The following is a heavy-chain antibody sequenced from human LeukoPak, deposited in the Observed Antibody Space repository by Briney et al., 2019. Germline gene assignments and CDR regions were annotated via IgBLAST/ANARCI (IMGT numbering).Heavy chain of an antibody. CDR2: IYYSGST. V-gene: IGHV4-34*01. CDR1: GGSFSGYY. D-gene: IGHD6-13*01. J-gene: IGHJ6*03. Sequence: SETLSLTCAVYGGSFSGYYWSWIRQPPGKGLEWIGSIYYSGSTYYNPSLKSRVTISVDTSKNQFSLKLSSVTAADTAVYYCARVVAAQGYYYYYMDVWGKGTTVTVSS. CDR3: ARVVAAQGYYYYYMDV.